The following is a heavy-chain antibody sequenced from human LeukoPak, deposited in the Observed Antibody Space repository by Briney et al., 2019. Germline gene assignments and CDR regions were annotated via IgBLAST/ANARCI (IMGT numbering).Heavy chain of an antibody. CDR1: GYTFTSYD. CDR2: MNPNSGNT. J-gene: IGHJ3*02. CDR3: ARGHGQWLVQGDAFDI. D-gene: IGHD6-19*01. Sequence: ASVKVSCKASGYTFTSYDINWVRQATGQGLEWMGWMNPNSGNTGYAQKFQGRVTMTRNTSISTAYMELSSLRSEDTAVYYCARGHGQWLVQGDAFDIWGQGTMVTVSS. V-gene: IGHV1-8*01.